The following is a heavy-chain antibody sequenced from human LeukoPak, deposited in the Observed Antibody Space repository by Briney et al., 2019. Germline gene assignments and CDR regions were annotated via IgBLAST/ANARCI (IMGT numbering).Heavy chain of an antibody. D-gene: IGHD3-22*01. V-gene: IGHV3-23*01. J-gene: IGHJ1*01. CDR1: GFTFGSYG. CDR2: ITPNADRT. Sequence: GGSLRLSCAASGFTFGSYGMSWVRQAPGKGLEWVSFITPNADRTSYADSVEGRFTISRDNPRNTLYMKMNSLRDEDTALYYCAIMHGYYDGSGYWVQWGQGTLVTVSS. CDR3: AIMHGYYDGSGYWVQ.